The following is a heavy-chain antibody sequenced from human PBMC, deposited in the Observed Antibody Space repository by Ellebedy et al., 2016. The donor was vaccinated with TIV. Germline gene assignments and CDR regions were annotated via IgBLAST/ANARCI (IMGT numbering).Heavy chain of an antibody. V-gene: IGHV1-8*01. CDR3: ARGPRDSTGLPPEYYFDY. J-gene: IGHJ4*02. CDR2: MNPNSGNT. CDR1: GYTFTSYD. Sequence: ASVKVSXXASGYTFTSYDINWVRQATGQGLEWMGWMNPNSGNTGYAQKFQGRVTMTRNTSISTAYMELSSLRSEDTAVYYCARGPRDSTGLPPEYYFDYWGQGTLVTVSS. D-gene: IGHD4-11*01.